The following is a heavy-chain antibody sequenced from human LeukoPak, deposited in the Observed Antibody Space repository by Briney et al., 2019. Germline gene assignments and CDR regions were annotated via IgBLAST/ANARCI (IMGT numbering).Heavy chain of an antibody. Sequence: SEPLSLTCAVYGGSFSGYYWSWIRQPPGKGLEWIGEINHSGSTNYNPSLKRRVTISVDTSKNQFSLKLSSVTAADTAVYYCARRGGTARRGSFDYWGQGTLVTVSS. CDR1: GGSFSGYY. CDR2: INHSGST. V-gene: IGHV4-34*01. J-gene: IGHJ4*02. CDR3: ARRGGTARRGSFDY. D-gene: IGHD1-1*01.